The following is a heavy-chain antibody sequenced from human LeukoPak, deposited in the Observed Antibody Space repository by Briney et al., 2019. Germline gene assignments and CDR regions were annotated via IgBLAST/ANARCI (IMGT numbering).Heavy chain of an antibody. CDR3: ASRSSSYHDAFDI. V-gene: IGHV1-18*01. Sequence: ASVKVSCKASGYAFSRITISWVRQAPGQGLEWMGWISLYSGNTNYAQKFQGSVTMTRDRSTTTVSMELRRLRSDDPAVYYCASRSSSYHDAFDIWGQGTMVTVSS. J-gene: IGHJ3*02. CDR2: ISLYSGNT. CDR1: GYAFSRIT. D-gene: IGHD6-13*01.